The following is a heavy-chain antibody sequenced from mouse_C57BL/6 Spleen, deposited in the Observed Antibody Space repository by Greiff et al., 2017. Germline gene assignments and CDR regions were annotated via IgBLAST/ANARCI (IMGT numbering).Heavy chain of an antibody. J-gene: IGHJ1*03. CDR1: GYTFTSYW. V-gene: IGHV1-61*01. CDR2: IYPSDSET. CDR3: AREDHWYFDV. Sequence: QVQLQQPGAELVRPGSSVKLSCKASGYTFTSYWMDWVKQRPGQGLEWIGNIYPSDSETHYNQKFKDKATLTVDKSSSTAYMQLSSLTSEDSAVYYCAREDHWYFDVWGTGTTVTVSS.